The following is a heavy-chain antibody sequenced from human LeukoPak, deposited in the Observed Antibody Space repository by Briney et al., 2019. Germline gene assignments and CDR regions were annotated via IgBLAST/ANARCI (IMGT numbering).Heavy chain of an antibody. CDR1: GYTLTELS. Sequence: GASVKVSCKVSGYTLTELSMHWVRQAPGKGLEWMGGFDPEDGETIYAQKFQGRVTMTEDTSTDTAYMELSSLRSEDTAVYCCATDRALKDGSGSLNYWGQGTLVTVSS. CDR2: FDPEDGET. J-gene: IGHJ4*02. V-gene: IGHV1-24*01. CDR3: ATDRALKDGSGSLNY. D-gene: IGHD3-10*01.